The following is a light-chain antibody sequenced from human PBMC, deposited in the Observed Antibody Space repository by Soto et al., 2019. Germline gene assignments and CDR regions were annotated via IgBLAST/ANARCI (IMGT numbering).Light chain of an antibody. CDR2: DVS. V-gene: IGLV2-14*01. CDR3: SSYTSSSTLYV. J-gene: IGLJ1*01. CDR1: SSDVGGYNY. Sequence: QSALTQPASVSGSPGQSITISCTGTSSDVGGYNYVSWYQQHPGKATKLMIYDVSNRPSGASNRFSGSKSGKTASLTISGLQAEDEADYYCSSYTSSSTLYVFGTGTKVTVL.